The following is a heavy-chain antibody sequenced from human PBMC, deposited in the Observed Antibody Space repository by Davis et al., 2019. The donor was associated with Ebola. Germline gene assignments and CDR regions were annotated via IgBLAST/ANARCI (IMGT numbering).Heavy chain of an antibody. Sequence: PGGSLRLSCAASRFTFSSYAMHWVRQAPGKGLEWVAVISYDGSNKYYADSVKGRFTISRDNSKNTLYLQMNSLRAEDTAVYYCARDLGDGYNDYWGQGTLVTVSS. CDR2: ISYDGSNK. V-gene: IGHV3-30-3*01. J-gene: IGHJ4*02. CDR3: ARDLGDGYNDY. CDR1: RFTFSSYA. D-gene: IGHD5-24*01.